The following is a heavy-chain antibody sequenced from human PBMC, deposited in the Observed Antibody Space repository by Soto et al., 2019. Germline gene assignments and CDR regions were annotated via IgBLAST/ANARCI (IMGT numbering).Heavy chain of an antibody. D-gene: IGHD4-17*01. CDR3: ARAEYYGEYVSAFDT. CDR2: ISWNGGST. J-gene: IGHJ3*02. V-gene: IGHV3-20*01. CDR1: GFTFDDYG. Sequence: EVQLAESGGGVVRPGGSLRLSCAASGFTFDDYGMSWVRQVPGKGLEWVSGISWNGGSTGYADSLKGRFTISRDNAKTCMCLQRVAMRDEDTALYQCARAEYYGEYVSAFDTWGQGTKVTVSS.